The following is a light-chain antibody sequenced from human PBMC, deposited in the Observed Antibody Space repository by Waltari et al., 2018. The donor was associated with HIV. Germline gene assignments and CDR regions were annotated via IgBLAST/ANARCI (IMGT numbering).Light chain of an antibody. Sequence: DIQMTQSPSTLSASVGDGVTISCRASQTINNWLAWYQQKPGQAPKLLSYQASKLESGCPSRFRGTRSGTEFTLTISSLQPDDFATYYCQQYNTFPYTFGQGTKLESK. V-gene: IGKV1-5*03. CDR1: QTINNW. CDR2: QAS. J-gene: IGKJ2*01. CDR3: QQYNTFPYT.